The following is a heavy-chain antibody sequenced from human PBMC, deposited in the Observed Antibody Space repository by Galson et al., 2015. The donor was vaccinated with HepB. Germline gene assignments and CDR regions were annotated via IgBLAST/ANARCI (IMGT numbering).Heavy chain of an antibody. Sequence: SLRLSCAASGFTFTNAWMNWVRQAPGKGLEWVGRINSKTDGGTTDYAAPVKGRFTISRDDSKNTLYLQMNSLKTEDTAVYYCTTVGRTVTTDIQNYYYSYYYMDVWGKGTTFTVSS. CDR3: TTVGRTVTTDIQNYYYSYYYMDV. J-gene: IGHJ6*03. D-gene: IGHD4-17*01. V-gene: IGHV3-15*07. CDR2: INSKTDGGTT. CDR1: GFTFTNAW.